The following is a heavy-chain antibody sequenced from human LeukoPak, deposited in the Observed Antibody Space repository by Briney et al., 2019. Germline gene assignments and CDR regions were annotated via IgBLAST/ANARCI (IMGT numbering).Heavy chain of an antibody. J-gene: IGHJ1*01. CDR2: INAGNGNT. CDR3: ARDPTYYYDSSDSIGGYFQH. CDR1: GYTFSAYH. V-gene: IGHV1-3*01. D-gene: IGHD3-22*01. Sequence: GASVKVSCKASGYTFSAYHIHWVRQAPGQGLEWMGWINAGNGNTKYSQRFQGRVTITRDTSASTAYMELSSLRSEDTAVYYCARDPTYYYDSSDSIGGYFQHWGQGTLVTVSS.